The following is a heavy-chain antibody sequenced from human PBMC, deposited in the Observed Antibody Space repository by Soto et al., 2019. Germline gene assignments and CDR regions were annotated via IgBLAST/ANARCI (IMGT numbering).Heavy chain of an antibody. V-gene: IGHV3-74*01. D-gene: IGHD2-8*01. CDR1: GFTFRKFW. J-gene: IGHJ1*01. CDR3: AIQDCTNDVCLEVAVTVGGALET. CDR2: ISSDGTTT. Sequence: EVQLVQSGGGLAQPGKSLRLSCAASGFTFRKFWMHWVRQVPGKGPVWVSYISSDGTTTDYADSVKGRFTISRDNAKDTLYPQMDSLSAEDTAVYYCAIQDCTNDVCLEVAVTVGGALETWGQGTLVTVSS.